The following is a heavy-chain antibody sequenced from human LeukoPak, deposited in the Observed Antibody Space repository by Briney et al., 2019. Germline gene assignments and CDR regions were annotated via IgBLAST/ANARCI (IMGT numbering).Heavy chain of an antibody. CDR1: RMTFSDHS. Sequence: GGSLRLSSAPSRMTFSDHSRHSVRQAPGKRLWWGSLIKTDMRATIYAGSPKSPVTISRDNAKSTLYLQIKSVLAQHTAIYYSTTGPRYGSAWWGQGTVVTVSS. CDR3: TTGPRYGSAW. CDR2: IKTDMRAT. D-gene: IGHD3-10*01. V-gene: IGHV3-74*01. J-gene: IGHJ4*02.